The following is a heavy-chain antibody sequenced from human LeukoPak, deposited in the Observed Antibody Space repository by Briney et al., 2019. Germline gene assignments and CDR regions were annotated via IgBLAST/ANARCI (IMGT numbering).Heavy chain of an antibody. D-gene: IGHD5-12*01. CDR2: ISAYNGNT. CDR1: GYTFTSYG. CDR3: ARLVDTRKNGWFDP. V-gene: IGHV1-18*01. J-gene: IGHJ5*02. Sequence: ASVKVSCKASGYTFTSYGISWVRQAPGQGLEWMGWISAYNGNTNYAQKLQGRVAMTTDTSTSTAYMELRSLRSDDTAVYYCARLVDTRKNGWFDPWGQGTLVTVSS.